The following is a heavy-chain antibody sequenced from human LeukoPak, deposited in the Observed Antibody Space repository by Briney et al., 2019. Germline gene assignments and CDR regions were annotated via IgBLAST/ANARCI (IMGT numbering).Heavy chain of an antibody. J-gene: IGHJ5*02. CDR2: IIPIFGTA. Sequence: XVKVSCKASGGTFSSYAISWVRQAPGQGLEWMGRIIPIFGTANYAQKFQGRVTITTDESTRTAYMELSSLRSEDTAVYYCARDKGGYSYGPFDPWGQGTLVTVSS. V-gene: IGHV1-69*05. D-gene: IGHD5-18*01. CDR3: ARDKGGYSYGPFDP. CDR1: GGTFSSYA.